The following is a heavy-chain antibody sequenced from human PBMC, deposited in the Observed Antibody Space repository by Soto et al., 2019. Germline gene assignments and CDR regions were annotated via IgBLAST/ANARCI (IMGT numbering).Heavy chain of an antibody. D-gene: IGHD6-13*01. V-gene: IGHV4-59*08. CDR2: IYYSGST. CDR1: GGSISSYY. J-gene: IGHJ3*02. Sequence: SETLSLTCTVSGGSISSYYWSWIRQPPGKGLEWIGYIYYSGSTNYNPSLKSRVTISVDTSKNQFSLKLSSVTAADTAVYYCARGGSSWYLDGFDIWGQGTMVTVSS. CDR3: ARGGSSWYLDGFDI.